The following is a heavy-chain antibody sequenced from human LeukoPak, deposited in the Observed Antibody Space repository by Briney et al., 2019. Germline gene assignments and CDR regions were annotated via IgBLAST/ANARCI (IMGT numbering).Heavy chain of an antibody. CDR1: GFTLSSSG. CDR3: AKDHGERLHIIRGVWGFDP. D-gene: IGHD3-10*01. V-gene: IGHV3-23*01. J-gene: IGHJ5*02. CDR2: ISGNGGTT. Sequence: VRSLRLSCAASGFTLSSSGMGSVRHTPRKGQGWGSGISGNGGTTYYADSVNGRFTISRDSSKSTLYLQMSSLREEGTGLYYCAKDHGERLHIIRGVWGFDPWGQGTLVTVSS.